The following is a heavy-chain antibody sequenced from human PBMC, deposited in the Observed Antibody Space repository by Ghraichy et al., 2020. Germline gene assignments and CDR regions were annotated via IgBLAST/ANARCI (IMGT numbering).Heavy chain of an antibody. D-gene: IGHD1-26*01. CDR3: ARDFRPGGAISTPFDY. CDR1: GFTVSSNY. Sequence: GGSLRLSCAASGFTVSSNYMSWVRQAPGKGLEWVSVIYSGGSTYYADSVKGRFTISRDNSKNTLYLQMNSLRAEDTAVYYCARDFRPGGAISTPFDYWGQGTLVTVSS. J-gene: IGHJ4*02. V-gene: IGHV3-66*01. CDR2: IYSGGST.